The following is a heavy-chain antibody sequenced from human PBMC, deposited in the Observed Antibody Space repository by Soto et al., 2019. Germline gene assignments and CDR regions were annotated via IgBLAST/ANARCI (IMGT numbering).Heavy chain of an antibody. Sequence: EVQLVETGGGLIQPGGSLRLSCAASGFSVSSNYVSWVRQAPGKGLEWVSVIYSGGSTYYADSVKGRFDISRDNSKNTRYLQMNSMSAEDTAVYYCAGGVSKPKLDYWGQGTLATVS. V-gene: IGHV3-53*02. CDR3: AGGVSKPKLDY. D-gene: IGHD3-10*01. CDR2: IYSGGST. J-gene: IGHJ4*02. CDR1: GFSVSSNY.